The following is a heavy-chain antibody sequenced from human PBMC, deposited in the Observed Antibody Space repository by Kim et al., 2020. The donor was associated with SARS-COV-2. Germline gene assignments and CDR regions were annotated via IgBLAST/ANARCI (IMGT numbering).Heavy chain of an antibody. CDR1: GYTFTSYG. V-gene: IGHV1-18*04. Sequence: ASVKVSCKASGYTFTSYGISWVRQAPGQGLEWMGWISAYNGNTNYAQKLQGRVTMTTDTSTSTAYMELRSLRSDDTAVYYCARVVPAANTWYFDLWGRGTLVTVSS. J-gene: IGHJ2*01. CDR2: ISAYNGNT. CDR3: ARVVPAANTWYFDL. D-gene: IGHD2-2*01.